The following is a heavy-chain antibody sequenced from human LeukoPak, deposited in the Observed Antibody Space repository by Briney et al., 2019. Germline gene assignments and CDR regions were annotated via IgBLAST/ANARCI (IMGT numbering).Heavy chain of an antibody. J-gene: IGHJ6*03. CDR1: GFTFTDYY. V-gene: IGHV1-2*02. Sequence: GASVRVSCKGSGFTFTDYYINWVRQAPGQGLEWMGWINPNSGDTNYAQKLQGRVTITRDTSIDTAYMQLSRLRSDDTAVYYCAKDRYGDYEAPFHYYMDAWGRGTTVTVSS. CDR2: INPNSGDT. D-gene: IGHD5-12*01. CDR3: AKDRYGDYEAPFHYYMDA.